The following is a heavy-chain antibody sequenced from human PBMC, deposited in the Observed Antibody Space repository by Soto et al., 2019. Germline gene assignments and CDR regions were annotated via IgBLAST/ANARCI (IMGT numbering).Heavy chain of an antibody. V-gene: IGHV1-69*13. CDR2: IIPVFGRG. J-gene: IGHJ4*02. D-gene: IGHD1-26*01. Sequence: SVKVSCKASGGTFSSQTIAWVRQAPGQGLEWMGAIIPVFGRGDSAQKFQGRVTITADESTRTAYMELSSLTSEDTAVYYCARDRPGYSGSPDDWGQGTLVTVSS. CDR1: GGTFSSQT. CDR3: ARDRPGYSGSPDD.